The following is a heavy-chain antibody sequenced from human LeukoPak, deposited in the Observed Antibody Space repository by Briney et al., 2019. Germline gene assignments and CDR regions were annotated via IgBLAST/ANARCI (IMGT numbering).Heavy chain of an antibody. V-gene: IGHV3-7*01. CDR1: GFTFSSYW. J-gene: IGHJ6*03. CDR2: IKQDGSEK. Sequence: PGGSLRLSCAASGFTFSSYWMSWVRQAPGKGLEWVANIKQDGSEKYYVDSVKGRFTISRDNAKNSLYQQMNSLRAEDTAVYYCARGNGYDTYYYYYYMDVWGKGTTVTVSS. CDR3: ARGNGYDTYYYYYYMDV. D-gene: IGHD5-12*01.